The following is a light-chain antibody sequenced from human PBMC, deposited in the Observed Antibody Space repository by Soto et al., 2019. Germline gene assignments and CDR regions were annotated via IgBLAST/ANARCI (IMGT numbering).Light chain of an antibody. Sequence: QSVLTQPPSVSGAPGQRVTISCTGSSSNIGAGYDVHWYQQLPETAPKLLIYGNSNRPSGVPDRFSGSKSGTSASLAITGLQAEDEADYYFQSYDSSLSGYVFGTGTKLTVL. CDR1: SSNIGAGYD. V-gene: IGLV1-40*01. J-gene: IGLJ1*01. CDR2: GNS. CDR3: QSYDSSLSGYV.